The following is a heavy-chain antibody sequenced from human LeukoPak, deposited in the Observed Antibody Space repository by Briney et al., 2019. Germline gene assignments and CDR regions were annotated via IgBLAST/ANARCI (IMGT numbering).Heavy chain of an antibody. CDR3: APPGAAARDENFQS. CDR2: IKHSDSI. CDR1: GYSLNSAYSLTSGFH. D-gene: IGHD6-13*01. J-gene: IGHJ1*01. Sequence: SETLSLTCTLSGYSLNSAYSLTSGFHWGWLRQPPGNGLEWIGSIKHSDSIYYYPSFKSRLTISVDLSKNHCSLQLTSLTAADTAVDYCAPPGAAARDENFQSWRQGTLVTVSS. V-gene: IGHV4-38-2*02.